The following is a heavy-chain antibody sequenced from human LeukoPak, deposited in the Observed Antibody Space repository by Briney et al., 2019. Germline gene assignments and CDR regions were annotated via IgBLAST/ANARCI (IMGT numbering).Heavy chain of an antibody. D-gene: IGHD3-10*01. J-gene: IGHJ5*02. V-gene: IGHV4-39*07. CDR3: ARGLFVSGSYYNPATRNWFDP. CDR1: GGSISSSNYY. CDR2: IYYSGIT. Sequence: PSETLSLTCTVSGGSISSSNYYWGWIRQTPGKGLEWIGSIYYSGITYYNPSLKSRVTISVDTSKNQFSLKLSSVTAADTAVYYCARGLFVSGSYYNPATRNWFDPWGQGTLVTVSS.